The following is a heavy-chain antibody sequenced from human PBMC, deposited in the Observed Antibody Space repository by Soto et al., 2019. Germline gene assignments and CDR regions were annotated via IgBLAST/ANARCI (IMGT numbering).Heavy chain of an antibody. D-gene: IGHD2-21*02. CDR1: GGTFSSYA. Sequence: QVQLVQSGAEVKKPGSSVKVSCKASGGTFSSYAISWVRQAPGQGLEWMGGIIPIFGTANYAQKFQGRVTITADKSTSTAYMELISLRSEDTAVYYCARAEPRVVTATPHFDYWGQGTLVTVSS. V-gene: IGHV1-69*06. CDR2: IIPIFGTA. CDR3: ARAEPRVVTATPHFDY. J-gene: IGHJ4*02.